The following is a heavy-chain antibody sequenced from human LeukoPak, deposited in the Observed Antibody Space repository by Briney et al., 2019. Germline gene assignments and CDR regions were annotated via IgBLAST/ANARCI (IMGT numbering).Heavy chain of an antibody. CDR3: ARERYCSSTSCEKGHDAFDI. V-gene: IGHV3-7*01. CDR1: GFTFSSYW. J-gene: IGHJ3*02. D-gene: IGHD2-2*01. CDR2: IKQDGSEK. Sequence: PRGSLRLSCAASGFTFSSYWMSWVRQAPGKGLEWVANIKQDGSEKYYVDSVKGRFTISRDNAKNSLYLQMNSLRAEDTAVYYCARERYCSSTSCEKGHDAFDIWGQGTMVTVFS.